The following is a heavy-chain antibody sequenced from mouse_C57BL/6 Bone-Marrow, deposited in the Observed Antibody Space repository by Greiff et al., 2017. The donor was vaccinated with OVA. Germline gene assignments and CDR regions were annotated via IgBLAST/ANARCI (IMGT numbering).Heavy chain of an antibody. CDR2: IYPGDGDT. D-gene: IGHD2-3*01. Sequence: VKLQQSGPELVKPGASVKISCKASGYAFSSSWMNWVKQRPGKGLEWIGRIYPGDGDTNYNGKFKGKATLTADKSSSTAYTHLSSMTSEDSAVSFCSRDEEGYCAAYFDYWGQGNTLTVSS. CDR1: GYAFSSSW. V-gene: IGHV1-82*01. J-gene: IGHJ2*01. CDR3: SRDEEGYCAAYFDY.